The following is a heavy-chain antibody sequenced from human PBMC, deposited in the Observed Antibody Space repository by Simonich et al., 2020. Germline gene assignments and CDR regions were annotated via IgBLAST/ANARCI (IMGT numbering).Heavy chain of an antibody. J-gene: IGHJ2*01. CDR2: IYWNDDK. CDR3: AHKVGYFDL. Sequence: QITLKESGPTLVKPTQTLKLTCTFSGFSLSTSGVGVGWIRRPPGKALDWLALIYWNDDKRYSPSLKSRHTITKDTSKTQVVLTMTNMDPVDTATYYCAHKVGYFDLWGRGTLVTVSS. V-gene: IGHV2-5*01. CDR1: GFSLSTSGVG.